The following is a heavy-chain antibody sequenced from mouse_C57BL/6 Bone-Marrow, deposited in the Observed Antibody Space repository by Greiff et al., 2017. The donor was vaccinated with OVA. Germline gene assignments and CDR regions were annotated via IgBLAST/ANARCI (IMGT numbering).Heavy chain of an antibody. CDR2: INPNYGTT. D-gene: IGHD1-1*01. CDR1: GYSFTDYN. CDR3: ARSDITTVVARGYLDY. V-gene: IGHV1-39*01. J-gene: IGHJ2*01. Sequence: LQESGPELVKPGASVKISCKASGYSFTDYNMSWVKQSNGKSLEWIGVINPNYGTTSSNQKFKGKATLTVDHSSSTAYMQLNSLTSEDSAVYYCARSDITTVVARGYLDYWGQGTTLTVSS.